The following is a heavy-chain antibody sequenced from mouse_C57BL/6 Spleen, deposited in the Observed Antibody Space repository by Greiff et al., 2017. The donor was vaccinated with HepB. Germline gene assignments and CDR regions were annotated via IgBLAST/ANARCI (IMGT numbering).Heavy chain of an antibody. CDR1: GYTFTSYW. Sequence: VQLQQSGAELVMPGASVKLSCKASGYTFTSYWMHWVKQRPGQGLEWIGEIDPSDSYTNYNQKFKGKSTLTVDKSSSTAYMQLSSLTSEDSAVYYCARSPLYYGSLYWYFDVWGTGTTVTVSS. J-gene: IGHJ1*03. V-gene: IGHV1-69*01. CDR3: ARSPLYYGSLYWYFDV. CDR2: IDPSDSYT. D-gene: IGHD1-1*01.